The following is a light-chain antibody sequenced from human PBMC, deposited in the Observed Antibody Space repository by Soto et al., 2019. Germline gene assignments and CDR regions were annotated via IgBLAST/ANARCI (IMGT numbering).Light chain of an antibody. V-gene: IGKV4-1*01. Sequence: DIVMTQSPDSLAVSLGERATINCKSSQSVLYSSNNKNYLAWYQQKPGQPPKLLIYWASTRESGVPDRFSGSGSGTDFTLTISSLQAEDVAVYYGQQYYSTPGRTFGQGTKVEIK. CDR2: WAS. CDR3: QQYYSTPGRT. J-gene: IGKJ1*01. CDR1: QSVLYSSNNKNY.